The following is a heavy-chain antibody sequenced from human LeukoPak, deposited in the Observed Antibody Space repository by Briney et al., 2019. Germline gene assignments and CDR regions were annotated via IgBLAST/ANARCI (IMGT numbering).Heavy chain of an antibody. CDR3: ARDHIDSGSYTDY. CDR1: GYTFTGYY. J-gene: IGHJ4*02. D-gene: IGHD3-10*01. CDR2: INPNSGGT. V-gene: IGHV1-2*02. Sequence: ASVKVSCKASGYTFTGYYMHWVRQAPGQGLEWMGWINPNSGGTNYAQKFQGRVTMTRDTSITTAYMELSRLSSDDTAVYYCARDHIDSGSYTDYWGQGTLVTVSS.